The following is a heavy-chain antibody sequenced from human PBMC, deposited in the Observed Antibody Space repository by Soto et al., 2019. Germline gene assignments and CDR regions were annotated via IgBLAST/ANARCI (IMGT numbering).Heavy chain of an antibody. CDR2: IWYDGSNK. CDR3: AKEVSSGWPQYYFDY. CDR1: GFTFSSYG. Sequence: PGGSLRLSCAASGFTFSSYGMHWVRQAPGKGLEWVAVIWYDGSNKYYADSVKGRFTISRDNSKNTLYLQMNSLRAEDTAVYYCAKEVSSGWPQYYFDYWGQGTLVTVSS. V-gene: IGHV3-30*02. J-gene: IGHJ4*02. D-gene: IGHD6-19*01.